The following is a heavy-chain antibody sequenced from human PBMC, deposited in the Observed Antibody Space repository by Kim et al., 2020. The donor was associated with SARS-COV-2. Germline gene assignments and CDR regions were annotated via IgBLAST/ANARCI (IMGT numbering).Heavy chain of an antibody. CDR3: ARDLDSGRRGPYYGMDV. J-gene: IGHJ6*02. V-gene: IGHV3-11*06. Sequence: KGRFTISRDNAKNSLYLQMNSLRAEDTAVYYCARDLDSGRRGPYYGMDVWGQGTTVTVSS. D-gene: IGHD6-19*01.